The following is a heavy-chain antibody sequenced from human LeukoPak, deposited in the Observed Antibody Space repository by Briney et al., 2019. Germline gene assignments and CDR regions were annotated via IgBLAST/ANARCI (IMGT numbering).Heavy chain of an antibody. CDR2: MYTSGST. Sequence: SETLSLTCTVSGGSISSPYWNWIRQPAGKGLEWIGRMYTSGSTYYNPSLKSRVTMSLDTSKNQFSLKLSSMTAADTAVYFCARDPSLGSYFDYWGQGTLVTVSS. V-gene: IGHV4-4*07. J-gene: IGHJ4*02. D-gene: IGHD7-27*01. CDR3: ARDPSLGSYFDY. CDR1: GGSISSPY.